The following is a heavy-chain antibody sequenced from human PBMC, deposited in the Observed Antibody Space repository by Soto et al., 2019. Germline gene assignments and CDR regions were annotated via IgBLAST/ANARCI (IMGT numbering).Heavy chain of an antibody. CDR2: IYHAGST. V-gene: IGHV4-4*02. Sequence: QVQLQESGPRLVKPSGTLSLTCTVSGGSITNSNWWSWVRLPPAKGLEWIGDIYHAGSTKYTPSLERRVTISVDTSNNQFALTLTSVTAADTAVYFCARGPPIVGNTTPLDSWGQGTLVTVSS. CDR3: ARGPPIVGNTTPLDS. D-gene: IGHD1-26*01. CDR1: GGSITNSNW. J-gene: IGHJ4*02.